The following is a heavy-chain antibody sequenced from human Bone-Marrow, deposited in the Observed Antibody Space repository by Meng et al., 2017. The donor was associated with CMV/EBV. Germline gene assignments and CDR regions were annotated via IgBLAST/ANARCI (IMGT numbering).Heavy chain of an antibody. J-gene: IGHJ3*02. V-gene: IGHV3-7*03. D-gene: IGHD2-2*01. CDR1: GFTFRFYW. CDR2: IQQDGSVK. Sequence: GGSLRLSCAASGFTFRFYWMSWVRQAPGKGLEWVANIQQDGSVKYYVDSVKGRFTISRDNAQNSLSLQMNSLRAEDTAVYYCAKDTQGRVVPARDAFDIWGQGKRV. CDR3: AKDTQGRVVPARDAFDI.